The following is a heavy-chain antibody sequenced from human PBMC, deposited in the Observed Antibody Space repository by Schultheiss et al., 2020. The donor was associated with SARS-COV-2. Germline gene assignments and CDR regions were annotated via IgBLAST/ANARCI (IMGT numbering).Heavy chain of an antibody. CDR1: GFTFSSYG. CDR3: ARGIAAHPIDY. J-gene: IGHJ4*02. Sequence: GGSLRLSCAASGFTFSSYGMHWVRQAPGKGLEWVAVIWYDGSNKYYADSVKGRFTISRDNSKNTLYLQMNTLRAEDTAVYYCARGIAAHPIDYWGQGTLVTVSS. CDR2: IWYDGSNK. D-gene: IGHD6-6*01. V-gene: IGHV3-33*01.